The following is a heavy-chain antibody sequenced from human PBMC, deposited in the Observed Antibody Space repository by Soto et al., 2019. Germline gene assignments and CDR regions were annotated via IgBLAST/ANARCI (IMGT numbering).Heavy chain of an antibody. CDR1: GFTFSSYG. D-gene: IGHD4-17*01. J-gene: IGHJ3*02. V-gene: IGHV3-33*01. CDR2: IWYDGSNK. CDR3: ARVSRRDYGDAFDI. Sequence: GGSLRLSCAASGFTFSSYGMHWVRQAPGKGLEWVAVIWYDGSNKYYADSVKGRFTISRDNSKNTLYLQMNSLRAEDTAVYYCARVSRRDYGDAFDIWGQGTMVTVSS.